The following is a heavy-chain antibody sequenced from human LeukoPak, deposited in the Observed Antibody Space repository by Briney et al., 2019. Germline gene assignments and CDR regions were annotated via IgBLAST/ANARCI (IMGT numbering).Heavy chain of an antibody. J-gene: IGHJ3*02. D-gene: IGHD5-18*01. Sequence: GRSLRLSCAASGFTFDDYAMHWVRQPPGKGLEWVSTISWNSGSIGYADSVKGRFTISRDNAKNSLYLQMNRLRAEDTALYYCAKDREFGYSYYDAFDIWAKGQWSPSLQ. CDR1: GFTFDDYA. CDR2: ISWNSGSI. CDR3: AKDREFGYSYYDAFDI. V-gene: IGHV3-9*01.